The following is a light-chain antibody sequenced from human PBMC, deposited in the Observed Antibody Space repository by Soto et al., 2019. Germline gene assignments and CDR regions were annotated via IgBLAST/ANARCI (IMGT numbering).Light chain of an antibody. CDR2: DTS. CDR1: QSVSSGY. Sequence: EIVLTQSPGTLSLSPGERATLSCRASQSVSSGYLAWYQQEPGQPPRVLIYDTSSRATGIPDRFSGSGSGTDFTLTISSLDPEDYAVYYCQQYGSSPPVTFGPGTKVDIK. V-gene: IGKV3-20*01. J-gene: IGKJ3*01. CDR3: QQYGSSPPVT.